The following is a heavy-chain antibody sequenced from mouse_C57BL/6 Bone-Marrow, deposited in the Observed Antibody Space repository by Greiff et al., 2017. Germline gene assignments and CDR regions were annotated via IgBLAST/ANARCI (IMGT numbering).Heavy chain of an antibody. CDR2: ISPRDGST. D-gene: IGHD1-1*01. J-gene: IGHJ1*03. CDR3: ARDYGSSYWYFDI. V-gene: IGHV1-85*01. CDR1: GYTFTSSD. Sequence: VQVVESGPELVKPGASVKLSCTASGYTFTSSDINWVKQRPGQGLEWIGWISPRDGSTKYNEKFKGKATLTVATSSSTAYMELLSLTSDDSAVYFWARDYGSSYWYFDIWGTGTTVTGAS.